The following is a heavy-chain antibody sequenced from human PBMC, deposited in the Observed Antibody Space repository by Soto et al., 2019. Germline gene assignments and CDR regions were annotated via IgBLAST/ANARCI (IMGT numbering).Heavy chain of an antibody. J-gene: IGHJ4*02. CDR1: GGSISSGGYS. V-gene: IGHV4-30-2*01. CDR3: ARASTVEYYFDY. CDR2: IYHSGST. Sequence: PSETLSLTCAVSGGSISSGGYSWSWIRQPPGKGLEWIGYIYHSGSTYYNPSLKSRVTISVDRSKNQFSLKLSSVTAADTAVYYCARASTVEYYFDYWGQGTLVTSPQ. D-gene: IGHD4-17*01.